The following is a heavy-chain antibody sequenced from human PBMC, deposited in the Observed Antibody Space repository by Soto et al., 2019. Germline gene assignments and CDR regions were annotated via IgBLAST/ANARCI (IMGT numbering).Heavy chain of an antibody. D-gene: IGHD4-17*01. V-gene: IGHV3-23*01. CDR2: ISGSGGST. CDR3: AKGTAVTSAFDI. CDR1: GFTFSSYA. Sequence: AGGSLRLSCAASGFTFSSYAMSWVRQAPGKGLEWVSAISGSGGSTYYADSVKGRFTISRDNSKNTLYLQMNSLRAEDTAVYYCAKGTAVTSAFDIWGQGTMVTFSS. J-gene: IGHJ3*02.